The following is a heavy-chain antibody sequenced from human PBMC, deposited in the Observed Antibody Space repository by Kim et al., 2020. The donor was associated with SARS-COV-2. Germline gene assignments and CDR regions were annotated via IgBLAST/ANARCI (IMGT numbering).Heavy chain of an antibody. V-gene: IGHV3-74*01. CDR3: GRDLTGSSDY. J-gene: IGHJ4*02. CDR2: ISDDGRTT. CDR1: GFIFRSFW. Sequence: GGSLRLSCEGSGFIFRSFWFHWVRQVPGKGLVWVARISDDGRTTDYADSVKGRFTISRDDARNTLFLYMNSLRGDDTAVYYCGRDLTGSSDYWGQG. D-gene: IGHD1-26*01.